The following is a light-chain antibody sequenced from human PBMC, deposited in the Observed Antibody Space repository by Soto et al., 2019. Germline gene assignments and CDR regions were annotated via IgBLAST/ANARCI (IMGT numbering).Light chain of an antibody. Sequence: EIVLTQSPGTLSLSPGERATLSCRASQSVDDTYLAWYQQTPGQAPRLLIYGTSHRATGIPDRFSGSGSGTEFTLTISSLQSEDFAVYYCQQYNNWPPITFGQGTRLEIK. V-gene: IGKV3D-15*01. CDR2: GTS. CDR1: QSVDDTY. J-gene: IGKJ5*01. CDR3: QQYNNWPPIT.